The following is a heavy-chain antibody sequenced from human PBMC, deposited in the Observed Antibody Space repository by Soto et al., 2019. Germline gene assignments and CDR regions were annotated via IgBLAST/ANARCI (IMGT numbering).Heavy chain of an antibody. D-gene: IGHD1-26*01. Sequence: QVQLVESGGGVVQPGRSLRLSCAASGFTFSSYGMHWVRQAPGKGLEWVAVIWYDGSNKYYADSEKGRFTISRDNSKNPRYLKMTGRSAEAAAVFYCGRVEGLGAAKVLYSCGMVVGGQGTTVALPS. CDR1: GFTFSSYG. J-gene: IGHJ6*02. V-gene: IGHV3-33*01. CDR3: GRVEGLGAAKVLYSCGMVV. CDR2: IWYDGSNK.